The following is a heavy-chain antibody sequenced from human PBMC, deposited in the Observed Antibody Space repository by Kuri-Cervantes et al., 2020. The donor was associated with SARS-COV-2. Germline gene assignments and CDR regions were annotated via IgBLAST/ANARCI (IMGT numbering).Heavy chain of an antibody. J-gene: IGHJ6*03. Sequence: ASVKVSCKASGYTFTGYYMHWVRQAPGQGLEWMGWINPNSGGTNYAQKFQGRVTMTRDTSISTAYMELRSLRSDDTAVYYCARNWLGYCSGGSCRYYYYYMDVWGKGTTVTVSS. CDR3: ARNWLGYCSGGSCRYYYYYMDV. D-gene: IGHD2-15*01. CDR2: INPNSGGT. V-gene: IGHV1-2*02. CDR1: GYTFTGYY.